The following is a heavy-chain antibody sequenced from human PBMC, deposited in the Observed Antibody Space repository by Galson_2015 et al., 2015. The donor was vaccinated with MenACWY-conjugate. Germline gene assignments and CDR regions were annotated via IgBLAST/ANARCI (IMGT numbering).Heavy chain of an antibody. CDR2: IWYDGSNK. D-gene: IGHD5-18*01. CDR3: ARVLSSDTAMAGFDY. CDR1: GFTFSSYG. Sequence: SLRLSCAASGFTFSSYGMHWVRQAPGKGLEWVAVIWYDGSNKYYADSVKGRFTISRDNSKNTLYLQMNSLRAEDTAVYYCARVLSSDTAMAGFDYWGQGTLVTVSS. V-gene: IGHV3-33*01. J-gene: IGHJ4*02.